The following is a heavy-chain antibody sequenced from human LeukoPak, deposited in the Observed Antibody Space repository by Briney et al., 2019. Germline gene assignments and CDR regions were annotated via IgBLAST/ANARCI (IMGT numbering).Heavy chain of an antibody. CDR1: GFTFSSYA. D-gene: IGHD5-12*01. V-gene: IGHV3-23*01. J-gene: IGHJ4*02. CDR2: ISGSGGST. Sequence: GGSLRLSCAASGFTFSSYAMSWVRQAPGKGLEWVSAISGSGGSTYYADSVKGRFTISRDNSKNTLYLQMNSLRAEDTAVYYCTREGGPPYSGYEHFENWGQGALVTVSS. CDR3: TREGGPPYSGYEHFEN.